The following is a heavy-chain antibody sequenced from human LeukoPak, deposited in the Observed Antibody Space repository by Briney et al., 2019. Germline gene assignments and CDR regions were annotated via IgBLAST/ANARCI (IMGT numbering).Heavy chain of an antibody. CDR2: IYYSGNT. CDR3: ARQTGSGLFILP. D-gene: IGHD3/OR15-3a*01. Sequence: SETLSLTCTVSGVSISSSNSYWGWIRQPPGKGLEWIGSIYYSGNTYYNASLKSQLSISIDTSKNQFSLRLTSVTAADMAVYYCARQTGSGLFILPGGQGTLVTVSS. J-gene: IGHJ4*02. V-gene: IGHV4-39*01. CDR1: GVSISSSNSY.